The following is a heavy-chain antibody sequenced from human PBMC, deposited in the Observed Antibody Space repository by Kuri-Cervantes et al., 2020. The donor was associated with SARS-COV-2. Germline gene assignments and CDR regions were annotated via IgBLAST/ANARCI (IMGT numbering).Heavy chain of an antibody. CDR2: ISSSSSYI. D-gene: IGHD1-1*01. CDR1: GFTFSSYS. V-gene: IGHV3-21*01. CDR3: ARPAETGTRFDY. Sequence: GSLRLSCAASGFTFSSYSMNWVRQAPGRGLEWVSSISSSSSYIYYADSVKGRFTISRDNAKNSLYLQMNSLRAEDTAVYYCARPAETGTRFDYWGQGTLVTVSS. J-gene: IGHJ4*02.